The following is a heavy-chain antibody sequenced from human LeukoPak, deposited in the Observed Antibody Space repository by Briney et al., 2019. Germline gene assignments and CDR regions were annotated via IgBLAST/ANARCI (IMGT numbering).Heavy chain of an antibody. CDR1: GFTFSSYA. CDR3: AKMGRYCSSTSCRFFDY. CDR2: ISGSGGST. V-gene: IGHV3-23*01. D-gene: IGHD2-2*01. J-gene: IGHJ4*02. Sequence: GGSLRLSCAASGFTFSSYAMSWVRQAPGKGLEWVSAISGSGGSTYYADSVKGRFTISRDNSKNTLYLQMNSLRAEDTAVYYCAKMGRYCSSTSCRFFDYWGQGTLVTVSS.